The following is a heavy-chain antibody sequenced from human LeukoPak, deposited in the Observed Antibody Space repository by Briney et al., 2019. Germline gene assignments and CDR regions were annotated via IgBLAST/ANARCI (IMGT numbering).Heavy chain of an antibody. V-gene: IGHV1-2*04. CDR2: INPNSGGT. J-gene: IGHJ3*02. CDR1: GYTFTGYY. D-gene: IGHD3-10*01. CDR3: ASGHGSVHDAFDI. Sequence: ASVKVSCKASGYTFTGYYMHWVRQAPGPGLEWMGWINPNSGGTNYAQKFQGWVTMTRDTSISTAYMELSRLRSDDTAVYYCASGHGSVHDAFDIWGQGTMVTVSS.